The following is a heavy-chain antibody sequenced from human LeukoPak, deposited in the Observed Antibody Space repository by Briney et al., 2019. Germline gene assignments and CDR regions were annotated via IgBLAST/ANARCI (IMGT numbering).Heavy chain of an antibody. CDR1: GFTVTEYA. CDR3: ARRLSLRFDAFAV. V-gene: IGHV3-23*01. Sequence: GGSLRLSCAASGFTVTEYAMTWIRQSPGKGLEWVSSMSDIGPNTYYADSVKGRFTISRDTSKNTLLLQMNSLRGDDTALYFCARRLSLRFDAFAVWGPGTVVTVSS. D-gene: IGHD3-3*01. J-gene: IGHJ3*01. CDR2: MSDIGPNT.